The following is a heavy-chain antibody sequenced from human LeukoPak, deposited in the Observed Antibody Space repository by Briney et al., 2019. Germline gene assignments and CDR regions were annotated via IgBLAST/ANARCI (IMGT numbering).Heavy chain of an antibody. CDR3: ARDDSSGYYQTLIDY. J-gene: IGHJ4*02. Sequence: SETLSLTCTVSGYSISSGYYWGWIRQPPGKGLGWIGSIYHSGSTYYNPSLKSRVTISVDTSKNQFSLKLSSVTAADTAVYYCARDDSSGYYQTLIDYWGQGTLVTVSS. CDR2: IYHSGST. D-gene: IGHD3-22*01. CDR1: GYSISSGYY. V-gene: IGHV4-38-2*02.